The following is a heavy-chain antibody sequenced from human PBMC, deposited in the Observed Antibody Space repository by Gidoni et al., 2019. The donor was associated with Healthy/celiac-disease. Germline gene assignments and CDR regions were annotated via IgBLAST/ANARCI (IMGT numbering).Heavy chain of an antibody. D-gene: IGHD1-26*01. CDR2: IYYSGST. CDR3: ATKGWELLTSGGFDY. V-gene: IGHV4-39*01. CDR1: GGSISSSSYY. J-gene: IGHJ4*02. Sequence: QLQLQESGPGLVKPSETLSLTCTVSGGSISSSSYYWGWIRQPPGKGLEWIGSIYYSGSTYYNPSLKSRVTISVDTSKNQFSLKLSSVTAADTAVYYCATKGWELLTSGGFDYWGQGTLVTVSS.